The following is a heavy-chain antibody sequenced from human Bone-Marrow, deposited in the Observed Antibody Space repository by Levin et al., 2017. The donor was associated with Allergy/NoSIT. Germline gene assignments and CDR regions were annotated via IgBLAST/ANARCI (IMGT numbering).Heavy chain of an antibody. CDR2: IYYSGST. CDR1: GGSISSGGYY. V-gene: IGHV4-31*03. J-gene: IGHJ6*02. Sequence: SETLSLTCTVSGGSISSGGYYWSWIRQHPGKGLEWIGYIYYSGSTYYNPSLKSRVTISVDTSKNQFSLKLSSVTAADTAVYYCAVAVAGTQLYYYYGMDVWGQGTTVTVSS. CDR3: AVAVAGTQLYYYYGMDV. D-gene: IGHD6-19*01.